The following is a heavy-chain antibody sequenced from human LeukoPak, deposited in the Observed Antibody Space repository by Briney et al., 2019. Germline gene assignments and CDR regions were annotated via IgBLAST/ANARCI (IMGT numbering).Heavy chain of an antibody. Sequence: KAGESLKISCKGSGYSFPDYWIGWVRQMPGKGLEWMGIIYPGDSQTRYSPSFQGQVTISADKSITTAYLQWTSLKASDTAMYYCATPKNSGTYAGHGFDIWGQGTMVTVSS. V-gene: IGHV5-51*01. D-gene: IGHD1-26*01. CDR1: GYSFPDYW. CDR2: IYPGDSQT. CDR3: ATPKNSGTYAGHGFDI. J-gene: IGHJ3*02.